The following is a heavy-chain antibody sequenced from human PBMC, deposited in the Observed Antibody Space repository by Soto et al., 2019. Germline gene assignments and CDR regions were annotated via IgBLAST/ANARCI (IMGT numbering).Heavy chain of an antibody. CDR1: GFSFSNYA. CDR2: ISYDGSDK. V-gene: IGHV3-30-3*01. J-gene: IGHJ4*02. Sequence: GGSLRLSCAASGFSFSNYAMHWGRQAPGKGLKWVAVISYDGSDKYYADSVKGRFTISRDNSKSTLYLQMNSLRPEDTAVYYCATLTLYWGQGTLVTVST. CDR3: ATLTLY. D-gene: IGHD2-8*01.